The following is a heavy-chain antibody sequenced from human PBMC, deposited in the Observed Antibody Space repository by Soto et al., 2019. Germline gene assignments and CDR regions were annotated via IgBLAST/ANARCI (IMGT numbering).Heavy chain of an antibody. V-gene: IGHV4-4*02. J-gene: IGHJ5*02. CDR2: INHSGSP. Sequence: PSETLSLTCAVSSGSISSSNWWSWVRQPPGKGLEWIGEINHSGSPNYNPSLRSRVTISVDKSKSQFFLKLSSVTAADTAIYYCAGLGMVAAHREFDPWGQGTLVTVSS. CDR1: SGSISSSNW. D-gene: IGHD2-15*01. CDR3: AGLGMVAAHREFDP.